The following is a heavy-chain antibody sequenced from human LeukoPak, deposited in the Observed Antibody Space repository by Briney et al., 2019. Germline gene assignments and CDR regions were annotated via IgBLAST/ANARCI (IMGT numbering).Heavy chain of an antibody. CDR3: AKDADSGYGYYFDY. Sequence: GGSLRLSCAASRFTFSSYGMHWVRQAPGKGLEWVAFIRYDGSNKYYADSVKGRFTISRDNSKNTLYLQMNSLRAEDTAVYYCAKDADSGYGYYFDYWGQGTLVTVSS. D-gene: IGHD5-12*01. CDR1: RFTFSSYG. CDR2: IRYDGSNK. J-gene: IGHJ4*02. V-gene: IGHV3-30*02.